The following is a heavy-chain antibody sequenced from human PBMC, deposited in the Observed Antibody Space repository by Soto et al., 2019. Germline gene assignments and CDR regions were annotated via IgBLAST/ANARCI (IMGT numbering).Heavy chain of an antibody. Sequence: SETLSLTCTVSGGSISSYYWSWIRQPPGKGLEWIGYIYYSGSTNYNPSLKSRVTIPVDTSKNQFSLKLSSVTAADTAVYYCARDSSSGYSYYFDYWGQGTLVTVSS. J-gene: IGHJ4*02. D-gene: IGHD6-19*01. CDR1: GGSISSYY. V-gene: IGHV4-59*01. CDR3: ARDSSSGYSYYFDY. CDR2: IYYSGST.